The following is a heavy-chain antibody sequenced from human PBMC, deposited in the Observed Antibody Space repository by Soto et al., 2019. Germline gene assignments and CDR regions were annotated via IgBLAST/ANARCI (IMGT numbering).Heavy chain of an antibody. CDR1: GVSVSSASYY. V-gene: IGHV4-61*03. CDR2: IYYTGST. J-gene: IGHJ5*02. D-gene: IGHD2-15*01. CDR3: ATGSSGGPRFDP. Sequence: QVQLQESGPGLVKPSETLSLTCTVSGVSVSSASYYWSWIRQPPGKGLEWLGYIYYTGSTKYNPSLKTRGTISVDTPRNHFSLSLTSVSAADTAVYYCATGSSGGPRFDPWGQGTLVTVSS.